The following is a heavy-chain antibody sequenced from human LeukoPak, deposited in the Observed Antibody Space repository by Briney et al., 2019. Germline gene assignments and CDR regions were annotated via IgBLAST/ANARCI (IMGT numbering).Heavy chain of an antibody. V-gene: IGHV3-23*01. J-gene: IGHJ4*02. D-gene: IGHD1-1*01. CDR1: GLTFSNHG. Sequence: GGSLRLFCEASGLTFSNHGMSWVRQAPGKGLQWVSAITGDGTTTYYADSVKGRFTISRDNSKNMLYLQMSSLRAEDTAVYYCAKMNGYFEYWGQGALVPVSS. CDR3: AKMNGYFEY. CDR2: ITGDGTTT.